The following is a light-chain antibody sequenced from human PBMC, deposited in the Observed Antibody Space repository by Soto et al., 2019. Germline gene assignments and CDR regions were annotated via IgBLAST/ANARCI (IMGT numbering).Light chain of an antibody. CDR3: SSHTSGSTRV. V-gene: IGLV2-14*01. Sequence: QSALTQPASVSGSPGQSIAISCTGTSSDVGGYDYVSWYQQHPDKASKLMIYEVTKWPSGVSNRFSGSKSGNTASLTISGLQPEDEADYYCSSHTSGSTRVFGSGTKVTVL. CDR2: EVT. J-gene: IGLJ1*01. CDR1: SSDVGGYDY.